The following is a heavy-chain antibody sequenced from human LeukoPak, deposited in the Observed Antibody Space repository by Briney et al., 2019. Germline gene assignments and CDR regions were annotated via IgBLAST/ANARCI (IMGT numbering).Heavy chain of an antibody. CDR3: ARGRGSSDY. D-gene: IGHD6-6*01. J-gene: IGHJ4*02. CDR1: GDTITSYD. Sequence: ASVKVSCKASGDTITSYDINWVRQATGQGLQWMGWMNPNSGNTGYAKKFQGRVTMTWNPCISTAYMELSSLRSEDTAVYYCARGRGSSDYWGQGTLVTVSS. CDR2: MNPNSGNT. V-gene: IGHV1-8*01.